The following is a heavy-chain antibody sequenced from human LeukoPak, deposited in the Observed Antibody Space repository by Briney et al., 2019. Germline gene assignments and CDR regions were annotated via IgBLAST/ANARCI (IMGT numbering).Heavy chain of an antibody. Sequence: GGSLRLSCAASGFTFSSYSMNWVRRAPGKGLEGVSSISSSSSYIYYADSVKGRFTISRDNAKNSLYLQMSSLRAEDTAVYYCARDRRYCSGGSCYSIGAFDIWGQGTMVTVSS. CDR2: ISSSSSYI. J-gene: IGHJ3*02. D-gene: IGHD2-15*01. CDR1: GFTFSSYS. CDR3: ARDRRYCSGGSCYSIGAFDI. V-gene: IGHV3-21*01.